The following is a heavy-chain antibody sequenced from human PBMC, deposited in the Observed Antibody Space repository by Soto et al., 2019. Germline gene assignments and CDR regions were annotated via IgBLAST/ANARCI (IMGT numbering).Heavy chain of an antibody. J-gene: IGHJ6*02. D-gene: IGHD3-16*02. Sequence: QVQLVESGGGVVQPGRSLRLSCAASGFTFSSYGMHWVRQAPGKGLEWVAVIWYDGSNKYYADSVKGRFTISRDNSKNTLYLQMNSLRAEDTAVYYCARDGHDCVWGSYRTYYYYGMDVWGQGTTVTVSS. CDR2: IWYDGSNK. CDR3: ARDGHDCVWGSYRTYYYYGMDV. CDR1: GFTFSSYG. V-gene: IGHV3-33*01.